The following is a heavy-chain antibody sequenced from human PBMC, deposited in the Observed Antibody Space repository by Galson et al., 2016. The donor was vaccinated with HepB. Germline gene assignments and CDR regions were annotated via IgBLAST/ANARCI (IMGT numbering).Heavy chain of an antibody. V-gene: IGHV4-59*08. J-gene: IGHJ6*02. D-gene: IGHD1-1*01. CDR3: ARRRPGGSMDF. CDR2: IYYSGST. CDR1: GDSVNYFY. Sequence: SETLSLTCSVSGDSVNYFYWSWIRQSSGKGLEWIGYIYYSGSTSYNPSLKSRLTISIDKSKNRFSLQLNSVTAADTAVYFCARRRPGGSMDFWGPGTTVTVSS.